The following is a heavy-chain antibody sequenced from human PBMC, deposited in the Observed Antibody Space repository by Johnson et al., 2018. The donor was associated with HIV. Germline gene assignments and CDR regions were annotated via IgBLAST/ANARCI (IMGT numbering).Heavy chain of an antibody. CDR3: ARDTSGEGRAFDI. V-gene: IGHV3-52*01. J-gene: IGHJ3*02. Sequence: MQLVESGGNVVQPGGSLRLSCAASGFTFSSSWMHWVCQAPEKGLEWVADIKCDGSEKYYVDSVKGRLTISRDNAKNSLYLQVNSLRAEDMTVYYCARDTSGEGRAFDIWGQGTMVTVSS. D-gene: IGHD3-10*01. CDR2: IKCDGSEK. CDR1: GFTFSSSW.